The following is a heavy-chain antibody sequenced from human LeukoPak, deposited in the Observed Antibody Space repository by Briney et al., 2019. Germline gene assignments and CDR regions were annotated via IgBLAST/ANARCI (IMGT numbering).Heavy chain of an antibody. CDR2: VYYNGLT. CDR1: GASISPHY. V-gene: IGHV4-59*11. J-gene: IGHJ4*02. CDR3: TRERSTVTFDY. D-gene: IGHD4-17*01. Sequence: SETLSLTCTVSGASISPHYWTWIRQAPVRGLEWIGYVYYNGLTSYNASLRSRLILSVDTARNQVSLKLTSVTAADTAVYYCTRERSTVTFDYWDQGTLVTVSS.